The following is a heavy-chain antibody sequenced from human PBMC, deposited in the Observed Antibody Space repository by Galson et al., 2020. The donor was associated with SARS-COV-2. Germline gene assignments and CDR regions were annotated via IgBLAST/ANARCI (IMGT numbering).Heavy chain of an antibody. Sequence: KIGESLKISCAASGFTFSSYSMNWVRQAPGKGLEWVSSISSSSSYIYYADSVKGRFTISRDNAKNSLYLQMNSLRAEDTAVYYCARREFADYWGQGTLVTVSS. J-gene: IGHJ4*02. CDR2: ISSSSSYI. V-gene: IGHV3-21*01. CDR1: GFTFSSYS. CDR3: ARREFADY.